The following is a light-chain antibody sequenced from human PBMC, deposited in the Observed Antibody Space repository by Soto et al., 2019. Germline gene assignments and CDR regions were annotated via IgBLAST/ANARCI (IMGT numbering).Light chain of an antibody. CDR3: CSSAPESTYV. CDR2: KGT. CDR1: SDDVGAYNS. J-gene: IGLJ1*01. Sequence: QSVLAQPASVSGSPGQLITISCTGTSDDVGAYNSVSWYQQLPHKAPQVILYKGTQRPSGVSSRFSGSTSGNAASLTISGLQADDEADYFCCSSAPESTYVFGTGTKV. V-gene: IGLV2-23*01.